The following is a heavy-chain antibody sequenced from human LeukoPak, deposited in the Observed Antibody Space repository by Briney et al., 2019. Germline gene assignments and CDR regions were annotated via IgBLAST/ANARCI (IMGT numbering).Heavy chain of an antibody. J-gene: IGHJ4*02. CDR2: ISYDGSNK. D-gene: IGHD3-22*01. CDR1: GFTFSSYA. V-gene: IGHV3-30-3*01. CDR3: ARDRYYYDSSGYFDY. Sequence: PGRSLRLSCAASGFTFSSYAMHWVRQAPGEGLEWVAVISYDGSNKYYADSVKGRFTISRDNSKDTLYLQMNSLRAEDTAVYYCARDRYYYDSSGYFDYWGQGTLVTVSS.